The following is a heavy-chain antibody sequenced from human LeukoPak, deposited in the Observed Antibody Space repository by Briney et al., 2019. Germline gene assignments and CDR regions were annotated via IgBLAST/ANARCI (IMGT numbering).Heavy chain of an antibody. D-gene: IGHD6-13*01. CDR3: ARSGSSWYYFDY. CDR2: ISYDGSNK. V-gene: IGHV3-30-3*01. J-gene: IGHJ4*02. Sequence: PGGSLRLSCAASGFTFSSYAMHWVRQAPGQGLEWVAVISYDGSNKYYANSVKGRFTISRDNSKNTLYLQMNSLRAEDTAVYYCARSGSSWYYFDYWGQGTLVTVSS. CDR1: GFTFSSYA.